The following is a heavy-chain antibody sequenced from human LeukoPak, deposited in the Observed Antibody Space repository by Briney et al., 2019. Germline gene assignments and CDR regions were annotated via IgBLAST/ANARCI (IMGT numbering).Heavy chain of an antibody. V-gene: IGHV5-51*01. CDR1: GYSFTSYW. D-gene: IGHD2-15*01. J-gene: IGHJ4*02. Sequence: GESLKISCEGSGYSFTSYWIGWVRQVPGKGLEWMGIIYPGDSDTRYSPSFQGQVTISADKSISTAYLQWRSLKASDTAIYYCARHRSATHTPGDYWGQGTLVTVSS. CDR3: ARHRSATHTPGDY. CDR2: IYPGDSDT.